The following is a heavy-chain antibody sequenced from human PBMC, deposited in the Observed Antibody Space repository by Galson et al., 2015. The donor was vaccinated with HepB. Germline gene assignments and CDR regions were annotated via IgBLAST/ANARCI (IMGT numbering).Heavy chain of an antibody. V-gene: IGHV3-48*01. CDR2: ISSSSNII. CDR3: AILAGYYKSGSLVLDY. D-gene: IGHD3-10*01. J-gene: IGHJ4*02. CDR1: GFTFSPYS. Sequence: SLRLSCAASGFTFSPYSLNWVRQAPGKGLEWVAYISSSSNIISYVDSVKGRFTVPRDNAKDSLYLQMNGLRAEDTAVYYCAILAGYYKSGSLVLDYWGQGALVTVSS.